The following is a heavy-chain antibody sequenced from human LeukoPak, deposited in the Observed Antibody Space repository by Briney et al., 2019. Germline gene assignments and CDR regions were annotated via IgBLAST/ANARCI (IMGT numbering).Heavy chain of an antibody. CDR1: GVTFSSFA. J-gene: IGHJ4*02. CDR2: ISGSGGST. D-gene: IGHD3-16*01. Sequence: GGSLRLSCEVSGVTFSSFAMSWVRQAPGRGLEWASGISGSGGSTYYADSVKGRFTISRDNSKNTLYLQMNSLRAGDTAVYFCAKDKYSYGPERFIEHWGQEPWSPSPQ. V-gene: IGHV3-23*01. CDR3: AKDKYSYGPERFIEH.